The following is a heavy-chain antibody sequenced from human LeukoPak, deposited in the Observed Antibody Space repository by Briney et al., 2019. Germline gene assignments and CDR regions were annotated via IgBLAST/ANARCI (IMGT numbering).Heavy chain of an antibody. J-gene: IGHJ6*02. Sequence: SETLSLTCTVSGVSISSSYYYWGWIRQPPGKGLEWIGTIYYSGSTYYNPSLKSRVSVSVDTSKNQFSLKLSSVTAADTAVYYCARDRGGYYAMDVWGQGTTVTVSS. CDR3: ARDRGGYYAMDV. V-gene: IGHV4-39*07. CDR2: IYYSGST. D-gene: IGHD5-24*01. CDR1: GVSISSSYYY.